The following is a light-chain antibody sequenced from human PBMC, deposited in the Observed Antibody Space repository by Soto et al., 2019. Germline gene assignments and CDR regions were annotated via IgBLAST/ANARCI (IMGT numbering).Light chain of an antibody. CDR2: VAS. CDR3: LQDYHFPLT. Sequence: AIQMTQSPSSLSASVGARVTITCRASQDIGDDLGWYQQKPGKAPKLLIYVASNSRSGVPSRFSGSGSGKDFTLTISSLQPGDFATYYCLQDYHFPLTFGGGPEVEIK. J-gene: IGKJ4*02. V-gene: IGKV1-6*02. CDR1: QDIGDD.